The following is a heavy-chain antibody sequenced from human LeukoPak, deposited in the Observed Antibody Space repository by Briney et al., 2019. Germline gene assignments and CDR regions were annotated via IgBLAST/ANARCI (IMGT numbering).Heavy chain of an antibody. D-gene: IGHD3-3*01. CDR3: AKDTYYDFWSGLGSYGMDV. J-gene: IGHJ6*02. CDR2: ISWNSGSI. CDR1: GFTFDDYA. V-gene: IGHV3-9*01. Sequence: PGGSLRLSCAASGFTFDDYAMHWVRQAPGKGLEWVSGISWNSGSIGYADSVKGRFTISRDNAKNSLYLQMNSLRAEDTALYYCAKDTYYDFWSGLGSYGMDVWGQGTTVTVSS.